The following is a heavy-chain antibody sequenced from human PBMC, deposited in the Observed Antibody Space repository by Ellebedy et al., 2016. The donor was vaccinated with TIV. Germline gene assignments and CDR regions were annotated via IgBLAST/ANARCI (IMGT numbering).Heavy chain of an antibody. Sequence: AASVKVSCKASGYNFTDYFTHWVRQAPGQGLEWMGWIHPNSGGTHYAQKFQGRVTMTRDRSIRTAYMELRRLRSDDTAVYYCARVAIQLWSDYYYGMDVWGQGTTVTVSS. CDR2: IHPNSGGT. D-gene: IGHD5-18*01. V-gene: IGHV1-2*02. CDR3: ARVAIQLWSDYYYGMDV. J-gene: IGHJ6*02. CDR1: GYNFTDYF.